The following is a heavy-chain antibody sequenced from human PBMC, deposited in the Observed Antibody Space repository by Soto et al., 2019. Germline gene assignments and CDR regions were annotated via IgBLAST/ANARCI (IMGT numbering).Heavy chain of an antibody. V-gene: IGHV3-23*01. J-gene: IGHJ4*02. D-gene: IGHD6-6*01. Sequence: EVQLLESGGGLVQPGGSLRLSCAASGFRFSSKAMSWVRQAPGKGLAWVSIISGSGSSTYYTDSLKGRFTISRDNSKNMVYLEMNYLRAADTAVYYCAKENGFQFVNFGASGFDYWGQGSLVSVSS. CDR3: AKENGFQFVNFGASGFDY. CDR1: GFRFSSKA. CDR2: ISGSGSST.